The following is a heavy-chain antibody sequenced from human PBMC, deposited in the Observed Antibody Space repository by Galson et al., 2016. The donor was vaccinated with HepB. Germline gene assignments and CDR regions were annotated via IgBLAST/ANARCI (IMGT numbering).Heavy chain of an antibody. CDR2: IYSIGST. V-gene: IGHV3-53*01. CDR1: GFSVRSND. CDR3: ARGIVVAV. Sequence: SCAASGFSVRSNDVSWVRQDPGKGLEWVSVIYSIGSTNYADSVKGRFTIYRDNSKNTVYLQMNSLRVEDTAVYYCARGIVVAVWGQGTLVTVSS. D-gene: IGHD2-15*01. J-gene: IGHJ4*02.